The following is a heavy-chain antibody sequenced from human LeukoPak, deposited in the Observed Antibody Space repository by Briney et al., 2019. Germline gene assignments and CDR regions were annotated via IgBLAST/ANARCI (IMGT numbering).Heavy chain of an antibody. CDR3: ARAPSEIGGYYPEYFRH. D-gene: IGHD3-22*01. J-gene: IGHJ1*01. CDR1: GFTFSSYW. V-gene: IGHV3-74*01. CDR2: IKSDGST. Sequence: GGSLRLSCAASGFTFSSYWMHWVRQIPGKGLVWVSRIKSDGSTNYADSVKGRFTISRDNAKDTLSLQMNSLRAEDTGVYYCARAPSEIGGYYPEYFRHWGQGTLVTVSS.